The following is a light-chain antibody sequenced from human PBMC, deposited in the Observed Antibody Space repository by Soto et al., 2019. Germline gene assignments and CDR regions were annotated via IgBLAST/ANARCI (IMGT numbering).Light chain of an antibody. CDR1: SRDGGGYNY. Sequence: QSVLTQPASVSGSPGQSITISCTGTSRDGGGYNYVSWYQKNPGKAPKLMRYNVFNRPSGVSERFSGSKSGNTASLTISGLQAEYESDYYCSSYSNITTIYVFGTGTKLTVL. J-gene: IGLJ1*01. CDR3: SSYSNITTIYV. CDR2: NVF. V-gene: IGLV2-14*03.